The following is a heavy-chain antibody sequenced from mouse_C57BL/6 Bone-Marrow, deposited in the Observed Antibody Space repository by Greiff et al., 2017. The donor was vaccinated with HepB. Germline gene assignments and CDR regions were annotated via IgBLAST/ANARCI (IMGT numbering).Heavy chain of an antibody. CDR1: GYTFTDYE. D-gene: IGHD1-1*01. J-gene: IGHJ1*03. CDR3: TSFHYCYGSSYGYFAV. V-gene: IGHV1-15*01. CDR2: IDPETGGT. Sequence: QVQLKQSGAELVRPGASVTLSCKASGYTFTDYEMHWVKQTPVHGLEWIGAIDPETGGTAYNQKFKGKAILTAAKASSTAYMELRSLTSEDSAVYYCTSFHYCYGSSYGYFAVWGTGTTVTVSS.